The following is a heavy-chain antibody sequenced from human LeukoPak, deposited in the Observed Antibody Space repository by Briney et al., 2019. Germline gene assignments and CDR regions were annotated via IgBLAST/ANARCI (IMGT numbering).Heavy chain of an antibody. J-gene: IGHJ4*01. CDR2: IYYSGST. V-gene: IGHV4-39*01. Sequence: SETLSLTCTVSGGSISSSDYYWGWIRQPPGKGLEWIGTIYYSGSTYYNSSLKSRVTISVDTSKNQFSLKLGSVTAADTAVYYCARLRFRYFDFLDCWGQEPWSPSPQ. CDR3: ARLRFRYFDFLDC. CDR1: GGSISSSDYY. D-gene: IGHD3-9*01.